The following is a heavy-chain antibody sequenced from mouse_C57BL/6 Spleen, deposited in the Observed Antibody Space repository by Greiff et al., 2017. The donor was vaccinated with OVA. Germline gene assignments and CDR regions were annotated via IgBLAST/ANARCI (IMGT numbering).Heavy chain of an antibody. CDR3: TSRQLRLPWFAY. CDR2: IDPENGDT. Sequence: EVQVVESGAELVRPGASVKLSCTASGFNIKDDYMHWVKQRPEQGLEWIGWIDPENGDTEYTSKFQGKATITADTSSNTAYLQLSSLTSEDTAVYYCTSRQLRLPWFAYWGQGTLVTVSA. D-gene: IGHD3-2*02. J-gene: IGHJ3*01. V-gene: IGHV14-4*01. CDR1: GFNIKDDY.